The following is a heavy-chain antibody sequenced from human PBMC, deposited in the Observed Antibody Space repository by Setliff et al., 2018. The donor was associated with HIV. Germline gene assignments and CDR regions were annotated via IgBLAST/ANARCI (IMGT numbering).Heavy chain of an antibody. CDR1: GASSSSHY. D-gene: IGHD3-10*01. Sequence: SETLSLTCTVSGASSSSHYWSWIRQPPGKAPEWIGYVYNSGTTKYNPSLKSRVTISVDTSKNQFSLRLSSVTAVDTAIYFCARRGGGNYQTLYYFDYWGQGRLVTVSS. V-gene: IGHV4-59*08. CDR3: ARRGGGNYQTLYYFDY. J-gene: IGHJ4*02. CDR2: VYNSGTT.